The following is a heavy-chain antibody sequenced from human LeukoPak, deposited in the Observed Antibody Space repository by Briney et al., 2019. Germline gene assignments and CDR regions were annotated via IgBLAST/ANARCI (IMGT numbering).Heavy chain of an antibody. J-gene: IGHJ4*02. V-gene: IGHV4-59*08. CDR3: ARASYSSSWYAVDN. CDR2: IHNSGST. Sequence: NTSETLSLTCPVSGGSISSYYWSWIRQPPGKGLEWIGYIHNSGSTNYNPSLKSRVTISVDTSRDQFSLKVSSVTAADTAVYYCARASYSSSWYAVDNWGQGTLVTVSS. D-gene: IGHD6-13*01. CDR1: GGSISSYY.